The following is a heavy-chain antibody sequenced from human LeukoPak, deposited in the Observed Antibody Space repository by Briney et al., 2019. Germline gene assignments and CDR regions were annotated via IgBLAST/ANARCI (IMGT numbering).Heavy chain of an antibody. J-gene: IGHJ3*02. V-gene: IGHV1-18*01. D-gene: IGHD5-18*01. Sequence: VASVKVSCKASGYTFTNYGISWVRQAPGQGLEWMGWISAYNGHTNSAQRLQGRVSLTTDTSTNTAYMELRSLRSDDTAVYYCARSAGYSYNYGENSFDIWGQGTMVTVSS. CDR2: ISAYNGHT. CDR1: GYTFTNYG. CDR3: ARSAGYSYNYGENSFDI.